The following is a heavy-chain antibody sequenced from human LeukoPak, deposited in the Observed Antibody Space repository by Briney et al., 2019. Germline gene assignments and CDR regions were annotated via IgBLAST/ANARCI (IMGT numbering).Heavy chain of an antibody. CDR2: ISSSSSYI. V-gene: IGHV3-21*01. J-gene: IGHJ4*02. Sequence: KTGGSLRLSCAASGFTFSSYGMNWVRQAPGKGLGWVSSISSSSSYIYYADSVKGRFTISRDNAKNSLYLQMNSLRAEDTAVYYCARVGIVGATSYDYWGQGTLVTVSS. CDR1: GFTFSSYG. CDR3: ARVGIVGATSYDY. D-gene: IGHD1-26*01.